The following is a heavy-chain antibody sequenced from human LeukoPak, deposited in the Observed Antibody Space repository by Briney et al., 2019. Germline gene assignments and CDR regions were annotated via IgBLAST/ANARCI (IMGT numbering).Heavy chain of an antibody. CDR1: GLTFSSYA. Sequence: HAGGSLRLSCAASGLTFSSYAMSWVRQAPGKGLEWVSAISGSGGSTYYADSVKGRFTISRDNSKNTLYLQMNSLRAEDTAVYYCAKEEDSGYDAYFDYWGQGTLVTVSS. CDR3: AKEEDSGYDAYFDY. V-gene: IGHV3-23*01. CDR2: ISGSGGST. D-gene: IGHD5-12*01. J-gene: IGHJ4*02.